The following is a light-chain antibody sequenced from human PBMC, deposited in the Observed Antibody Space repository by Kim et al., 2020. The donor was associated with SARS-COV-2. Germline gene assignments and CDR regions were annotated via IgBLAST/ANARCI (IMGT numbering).Light chain of an antibody. CDR2: DAS. J-gene: IGKJ3*01. Sequence: LSPGDRATLSCRASQSVSSDYVAWYQQRPGQAPRLLIYDASSRATGVPDRFSGSGSGTDFTLTISRLEPEDFAVYHCQQYGNSPFTFGPGTKVDIK. CDR1: QSVSSDY. CDR3: QQYGNSPFT. V-gene: IGKV3-20*01.